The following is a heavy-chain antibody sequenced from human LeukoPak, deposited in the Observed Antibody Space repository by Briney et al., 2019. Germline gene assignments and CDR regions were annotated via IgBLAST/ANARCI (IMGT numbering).Heavy chain of an antibody. J-gene: IGHJ3*02. D-gene: IGHD2-2*01. V-gene: IGHV4-4*07. CDR1: GGSISSYY. CDR2: IYTSGST. Sequence: SETLSLTCTVFGGSISSYYWSWIRQPAGKGLEWIGRIYTSGSTNYNPSLKSRVTMSVDTSKNQFSLKLSSVTAADTAVYYCATGDYCSSTSCAANDAFDIWGQGTMVTVSS. CDR3: ATGDYCSSTSCAANDAFDI.